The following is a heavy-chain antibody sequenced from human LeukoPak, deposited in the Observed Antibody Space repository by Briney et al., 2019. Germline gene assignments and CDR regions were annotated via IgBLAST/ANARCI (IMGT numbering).Heavy chain of an antibody. J-gene: IGHJ4*02. CDR1: GFTFSSYA. D-gene: IGHD6-13*01. CDR3: AREISRAAAPGDY. V-gene: IGHV3-66*01. CDR2: IYSGGST. Sequence: GGSLRLSCAASGFTFSSYAMSWVRQAPGKGLEWVSVIYSGGSTYYADSVKGRFTISRDNSKNTLYLQMNSLRAEDTAVYYCAREISRAAAPGDYWGQGTLVTVSS.